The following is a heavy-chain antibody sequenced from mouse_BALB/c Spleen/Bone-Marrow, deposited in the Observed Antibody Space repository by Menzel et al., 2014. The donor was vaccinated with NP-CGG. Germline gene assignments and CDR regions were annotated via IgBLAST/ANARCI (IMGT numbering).Heavy chain of an antibody. D-gene: IGHD2-14*01. CDR1: GFNIKDTY. J-gene: IGHJ3*01. CDR3: ARYNYRYSWFAY. V-gene: IGHV14-3*02. Sequence: VQLKESGAELVKPGASVKLSCTASGFNIKDTYMHWVKQRPEQGLEWIGRIDPANGNTKYDPKFQGKATITTDTSSNTADLQLRSLTSEDTAVYYCARYNYRYSWFAYWGQGTLVTVSA. CDR2: IDPANGNT.